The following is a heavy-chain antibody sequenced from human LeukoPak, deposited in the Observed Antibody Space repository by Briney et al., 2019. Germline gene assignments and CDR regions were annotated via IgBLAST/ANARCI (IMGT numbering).Heavy chain of an antibody. CDR1: GFTFSSYA. CDR2: ISGSGGST. Sequence: GGSLRLSCAASGFTFSSYAMSWVRQAPGKGLEWVSAISGSGGSTYYAGSVKGRFTISRDNSKNTLYLQMNSLRAEDTAVYYCAKSRFLEWLRPRNWFDPWGQGTLVTVSS. V-gene: IGHV3-23*01. CDR3: AKSRFLEWLRPRNWFDP. J-gene: IGHJ5*02. D-gene: IGHD3-3*01.